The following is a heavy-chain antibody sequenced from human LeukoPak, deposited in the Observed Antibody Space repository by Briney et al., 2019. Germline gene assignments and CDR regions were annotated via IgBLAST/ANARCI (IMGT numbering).Heavy chain of an antibody. CDR1: GGSISSYY. Sequence: SETLSLTCTVSGGSISSYYWSWIRQPPGKGLEWIGYIYCSGSTNYNPSLKSRVTISVDTSKNQFSLKLSSVTAADTAVYYCARGARGYYYYYMDVWGKGTTVTISS. D-gene: IGHD3-10*01. CDR2: IYCSGST. J-gene: IGHJ6*03. V-gene: IGHV4-59*01. CDR3: ARGARGYYYYYMDV.